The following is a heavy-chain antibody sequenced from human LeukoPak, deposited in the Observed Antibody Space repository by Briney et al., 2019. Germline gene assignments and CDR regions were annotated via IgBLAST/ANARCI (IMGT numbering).Heavy chain of an antibody. CDR1: GYSFTSYW. V-gene: IGHV5-51*01. CDR3: ASQVEMATTINGNAFDI. D-gene: IGHD5-24*01. J-gene: IGHJ3*02. Sequence: GESLKISCKGSGYSFTSYWIGWVRQMPGKGLEWMGIIYPGDSDTRYSPSFQGQVTISADKSISTAYLQWSSLKASDTAMYYCASQVEMATTINGNAFDIWGQGTMVTVSS. CDR2: IYPGDSDT.